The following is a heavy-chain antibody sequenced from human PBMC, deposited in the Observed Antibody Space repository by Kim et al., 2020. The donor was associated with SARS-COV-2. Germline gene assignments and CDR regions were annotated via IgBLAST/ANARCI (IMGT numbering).Heavy chain of an antibody. CDR3: ARADS. CDR2: KQDGSDK. J-gene: IGHJ4*02. V-gene: IGHV3-7*01. Sequence: KQDGSDKKYVDSVTGRFTISRDNAKNSLYLQMSSLRVEDTAVYYCARADSWGQGTLVTVSS.